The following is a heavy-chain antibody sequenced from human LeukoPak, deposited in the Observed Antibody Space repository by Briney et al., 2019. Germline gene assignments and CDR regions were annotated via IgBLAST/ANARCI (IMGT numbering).Heavy chain of an antibody. D-gene: IGHD2-2*01. CDR2: ISSSTSYI. J-gene: IGHJ4*02. CDR1: GFTFSSYS. Sequence: PGGSLRLSCAASGFTFSSYSINWVRQAPGKGLEWVSSISSSTSYIYYADSVKGRFTISRDNAKNSLYLQMNSLRAEDTAVYYCARDSGGPVPAANFDYWGQGTLVTVSS. V-gene: IGHV3-21*01. CDR3: ARDSGGPVPAANFDY.